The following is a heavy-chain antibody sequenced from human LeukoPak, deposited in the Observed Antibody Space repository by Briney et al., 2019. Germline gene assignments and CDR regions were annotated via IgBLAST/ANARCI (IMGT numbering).Heavy chain of an antibody. CDR3: ARGDTMVRGVISLYFDY. D-gene: IGHD3-10*01. V-gene: IGHV3-48*03. CDR1: GFTFSSYE. CDR2: ISSSGSTI. J-gene: IGHJ4*02. Sequence: GGSLRLSCAASGFTFSSYEMNWVRQAPGKGLEWVSYISSSGSTIYYADSVKGRFTISRDNAKNSLYLQMNSLRAEDTAVYYCARGDTMVRGVISLYFDYWGQGTLVTVSS.